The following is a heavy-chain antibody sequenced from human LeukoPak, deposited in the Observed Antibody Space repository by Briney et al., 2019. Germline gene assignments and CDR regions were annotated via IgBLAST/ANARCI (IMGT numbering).Heavy chain of an antibody. Sequence: SGTLSLTCAVSGGSIGSSNWWSWVRQPPGKGLEWIGEIYHSGSTNYNPSLKSRVTISVDKSKNQFSLKLSSVTAADTAVYYCARASPYDSSGYWVDAFDIWGQGTMVTVSS. D-gene: IGHD3-22*01. CDR3: ARASPYDSSGYWVDAFDI. V-gene: IGHV4-4*02. J-gene: IGHJ3*02. CDR1: GGSIGSSNW. CDR2: IYHSGST.